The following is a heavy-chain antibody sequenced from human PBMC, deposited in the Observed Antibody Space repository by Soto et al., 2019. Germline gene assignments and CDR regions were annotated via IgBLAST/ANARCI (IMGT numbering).Heavy chain of an antibody. V-gene: IGHV4-34*01. CDR1: GGSFSGYY. J-gene: IGHJ5*02. CDR3: ARGRALLLWFGENGFDP. D-gene: IGHD3-10*01. Sequence: SETLSLTCAVYGGSFSGYYWSWIRQPPGKGLEWIGEINHSGSTNYNPSLKSRVTISVDTSKNQFSLKLSSVTAADTAVYYCARGRALLLWFGENGFDPWGQGTLVTVS. CDR2: INHSGST.